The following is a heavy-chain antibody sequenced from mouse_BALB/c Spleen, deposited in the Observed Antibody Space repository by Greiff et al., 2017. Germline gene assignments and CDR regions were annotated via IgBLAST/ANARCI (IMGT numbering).Heavy chain of an antibody. V-gene: IGHV1-7*01. CDR1: GYTFTSYW. D-gene: IGHD4-1*01. J-gene: IGHJ1*01. Sequence: VKLMESGAELAKPGASVKMSCKASGYTFTSYWMHWVKQRPGQGLEWIGYINPSTGYTEYNQKFKDKATLTADKSSSTAYMQLSSLTSEDSAVYYCAKRLGLANWYFDVWGAGTTVTVSS. CDR3: AKRLGLANWYFDV. CDR2: INPSTGYT.